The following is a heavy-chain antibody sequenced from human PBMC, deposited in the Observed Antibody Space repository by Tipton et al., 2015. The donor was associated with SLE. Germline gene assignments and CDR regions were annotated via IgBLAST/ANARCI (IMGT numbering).Heavy chain of an antibody. J-gene: IGHJ4*02. V-gene: IGHV3-53*05. CDR1: GFSATSNY. D-gene: IGHD1-26*01. CDR2: IYSSGTT. Sequence: SLRLSCAASGFSATSNYMSWVRQTPRKGLEWVATIYSSGTTQYADSVKGRFVISTDTSRNTVNLQMNTLRLDDTAMYYCATGETSYYRWGYYFDYWGQGTLVTVSS. CDR3: ATGETSYYRWGYYFDY.